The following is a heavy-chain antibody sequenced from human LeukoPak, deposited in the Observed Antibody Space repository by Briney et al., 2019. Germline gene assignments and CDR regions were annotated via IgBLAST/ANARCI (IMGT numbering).Heavy chain of an antibody. Sequence: HPGRSLRLSCAASGFTFSSHAMHWVRQAPGKGLEWVAVISYDGSNKYYADSVKGRFTISRDNSKNTLYLQMNSLRAEDTAVYYCARAWRYYDSSGYLDYWGQGTLVTVSS. CDR3: ARAWRYYDSSGYLDY. CDR1: GFTFSSHA. D-gene: IGHD3-22*01. V-gene: IGHV3-30-3*01. J-gene: IGHJ4*02. CDR2: ISYDGSNK.